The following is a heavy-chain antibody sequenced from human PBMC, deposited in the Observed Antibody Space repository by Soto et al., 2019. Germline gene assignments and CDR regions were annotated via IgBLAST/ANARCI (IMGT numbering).Heavy chain of an antibody. CDR1: GFTFSTYW. CDR2: IKEDGSEK. CDR3: ARGWGYFDSSGFPYLYAMDV. V-gene: IGHV3-7*01. D-gene: IGHD3-22*01. Sequence: GALRLSCAASGFTFSTYWMSWVRQAPGKGLEWVANIKEDGSEKYYVDSVEGRFTISRDNAKNSLYLQMTSLRAEDTALYYCARGWGYFDSSGFPYLYAMDVWGQGTTVTVSS. J-gene: IGHJ6*02.